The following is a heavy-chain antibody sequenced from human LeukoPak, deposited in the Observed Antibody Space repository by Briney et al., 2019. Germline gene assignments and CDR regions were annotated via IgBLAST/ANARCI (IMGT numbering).Heavy chain of an antibody. Sequence: SVKVSCKASGGTFSSYAISWVRQAPGQGLEWMGGIIPIFGTANYAQKFQGRVTITTDESTSTAYMELSRLRSEDTAVYYCAIRGYSYGFEIDYWGQGTLVTVSS. CDR1: GGTFSSYA. J-gene: IGHJ4*02. V-gene: IGHV1-69*05. D-gene: IGHD5-18*01. CDR3: AIRGYSYGFEIDY. CDR2: IIPIFGTA.